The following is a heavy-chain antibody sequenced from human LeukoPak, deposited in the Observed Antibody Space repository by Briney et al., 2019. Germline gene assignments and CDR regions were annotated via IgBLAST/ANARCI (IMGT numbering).Heavy chain of an antibody. D-gene: IGHD3-10*01. J-gene: IGHJ4*02. CDR1: GYTFTSYG. Sequence: ASVKVSCKASGYTFTSYGISWVRQAPGQGLEWMGWINPNSGGTNYAQKLQGRVTMTRDTSISTAYMELSRLRSDDTAVYYCARDLGGFGEPWGVDYWGQGTLVTVSS. V-gene: IGHV1-2*02. CDR2: INPNSGGT. CDR3: ARDLGGFGEPWGVDY.